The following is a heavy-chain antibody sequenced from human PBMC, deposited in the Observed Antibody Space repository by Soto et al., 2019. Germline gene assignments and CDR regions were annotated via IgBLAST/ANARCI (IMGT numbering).Heavy chain of an antibody. CDR3: AKVVMDYYDSSGFGGAFDI. Sequence: GGSLRLSCAASGFTFSSYAMSWVRQAPGKGLEWVSAISGSGGSTYYADSVKGRFTISRDNSKNTLYLQMNSLRAEDTAVYYCAKVVMDYYDSSGFGGAFDIWGQGTMVTVSS. V-gene: IGHV3-23*01. CDR1: GFTFSSYA. D-gene: IGHD3-22*01. CDR2: ISGSGGST. J-gene: IGHJ3*02.